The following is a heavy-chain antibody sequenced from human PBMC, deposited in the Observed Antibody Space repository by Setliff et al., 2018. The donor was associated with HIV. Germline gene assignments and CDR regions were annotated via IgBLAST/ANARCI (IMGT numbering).Heavy chain of an antibody. CDR3: ARHRASSSGFPLDF. Sequence: SETLSLTYSVYGDSIGSNTFYWGWLRQPPGKEPEWIGSINHSGNTYYYPSLKSRVTMSVDTSKNQFSLRLSSVTATDTAVYYCARHRASSSGFPLDFWGQGILVTVSS. J-gene: IGHJ4*02. CDR1: GDSIGSNTFY. CDR2: INHSGNT. V-gene: IGHV4-39*01. D-gene: IGHD6-6*01.